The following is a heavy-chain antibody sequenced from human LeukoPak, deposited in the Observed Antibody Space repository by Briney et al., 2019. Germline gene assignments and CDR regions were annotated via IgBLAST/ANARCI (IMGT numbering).Heavy chain of an antibody. V-gene: IGHV3-30*02. J-gene: IGHJ4*02. Sequence: GGSLRLSCAASGFTFSSYGMHWVRQAPGKGLEWVTFIRYDGSNKYLADSVKGRFTISRDNSKNTLFLQMNSLRAEDSAVYYCANQCGGGCSGDHWGQGTLVTVSS. D-gene: IGHD2-21*02. CDR1: GFTFSSYG. CDR2: IRYDGSNK. CDR3: ANQCGGGCSGDH.